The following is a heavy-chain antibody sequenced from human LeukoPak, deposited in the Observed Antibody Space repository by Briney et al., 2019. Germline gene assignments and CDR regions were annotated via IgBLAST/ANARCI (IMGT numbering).Heavy chain of an antibody. Sequence: SETLSLTCAVYGGSFSGYYWSWIRQPPGKGLEWIGEINHSGSTNYNPSLKSRVTISVDTSKNQFSLKLSSVTAADTAVYYCARGRRSSWYPDYWGQGTLVTVSS. CDR3: ARGRRSSWYPDY. CDR1: GGSFSGYY. V-gene: IGHV4-34*01. J-gene: IGHJ4*02. D-gene: IGHD6-13*01. CDR2: INHSGST.